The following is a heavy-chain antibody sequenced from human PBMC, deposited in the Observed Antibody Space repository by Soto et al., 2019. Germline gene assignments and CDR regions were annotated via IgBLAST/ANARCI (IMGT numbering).Heavy chain of an antibody. CDR3: ARHGPRRVVIHNYYYGMDL. J-gene: IGHJ6*02. Sequence: QVQLQESGPGLVKPSQTLSLTCTVSGGSISSGGYYWSWIRQHPGKGLEWIGYIYYSGSTYYNPSLKSRVTISLDASKNHFPLNLSSVTPADTAVYYCARHGPRRVVIHNYYYGMDLWGQGTTVTVSS. V-gene: IGHV4-31*03. D-gene: IGHD3-10*01. CDR2: IYYSGST. CDR1: GGSISSGGYY.